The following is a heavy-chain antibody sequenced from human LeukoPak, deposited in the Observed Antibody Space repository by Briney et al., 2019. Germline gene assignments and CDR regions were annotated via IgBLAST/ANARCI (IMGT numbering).Heavy chain of an antibody. V-gene: IGHV3-7*01. CDR2: IKQDGSEK. CDR3: ARDGSYDFWSGLVVDY. D-gene: IGHD3-3*01. CDR1: GFTFSSYW. Sequence: GGSLRLSCAASGFTFSSYWMSWVRQAPGKGLEWVANIKQDGSEKYYVDSVKGRFAISSDNAKNSLYLQMNSLRAEDTAVYYCARDGSYDFWSGLVVDYWGQGTLVTVSS. J-gene: IGHJ4*02.